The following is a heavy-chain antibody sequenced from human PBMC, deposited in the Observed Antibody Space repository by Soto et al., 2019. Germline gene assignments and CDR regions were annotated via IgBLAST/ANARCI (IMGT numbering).Heavy chain of an antibody. CDR3: AIPPPLRRNPTDPNQNYYYYYGMDV. CDR1: GFTFSSYA. J-gene: IGHJ6*02. Sequence: GGSLRLSCAASGFTFSSYAMHWVRQAPGKGLEWVAVISYDGSNKYYADSVKGRFTISRDNSKNKLYLQMNSLRAEDTGLYYCAIPPPLRRNPTDPNQNYYYYYGMDVWGQGTTVTVSS. D-gene: IGHD4-17*01. V-gene: IGHV3-30-3*01. CDR2: ISYDGSNK.